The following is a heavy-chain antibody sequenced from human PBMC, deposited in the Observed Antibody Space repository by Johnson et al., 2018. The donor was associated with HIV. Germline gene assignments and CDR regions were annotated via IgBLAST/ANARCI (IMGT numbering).Heavy chain of an antibody. V-gene: IGHV3-15*01. CDR3: STYTTLITMYVEIKGGAFDI. Sequence: VQLVESGGGVVQPGGSLRLSCAASGFTFTNAWMSWVRQAPGKGLEWIGRIHSKTDGGATDYAAPVKGRFTISRDDSKNTLDLQMNSLKTDDTAVYYCSTYTTLITMYVEIKGGAFDIWGQGTMVTVSS. CDR2: IHSKTDGGAT. CDR1: GFTFTNAW. J-gene: IGHJ3*02. D-gene: IGHD3-16*01.